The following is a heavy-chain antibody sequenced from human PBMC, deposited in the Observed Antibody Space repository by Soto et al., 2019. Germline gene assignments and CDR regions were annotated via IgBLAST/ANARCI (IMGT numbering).Heavy chain of an antibody. J-gene: IGHJ6*02. Sequence: GESLKISCKGSGYSFTSYWIGWVRQMPGKGLEWMGIVYPGDSDTRYSPSFQGQVTISADKSISTAYLQWSSLKASDTAMYYCASLYGSGIGGYYYGMDVWGQGTTVTVSS. V-gene: IGHV5-51*01. CDR2: VYPGDSDT. D-gene: IGHD3-10*01. CDR1: GYSFTSYW. CDR3: ASLYGSGIGGYYYGMDV.